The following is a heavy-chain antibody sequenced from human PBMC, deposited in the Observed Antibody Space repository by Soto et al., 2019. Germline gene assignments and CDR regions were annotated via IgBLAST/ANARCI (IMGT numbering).Heavy chain of an antibody. V-gene: IGHV3-74*01. Sequence: EVQLVESGGGLVQPGGSLRLSCAASGFSLSDYWMHWVRQAPGEGLVWLSRITRDGSSTNYADSVKGRFTISRDNAKNTLYLQVNSLRGEDPAVYYCARGANGYYYFDYWGQGTLVTVSS. J-gene: IGHJ4*02. CDR1: GFSLSDYW. CDR3: ARGANGYYYFDY. CDR2: ITRDGSST. D-gene: IGHD5-18*01.